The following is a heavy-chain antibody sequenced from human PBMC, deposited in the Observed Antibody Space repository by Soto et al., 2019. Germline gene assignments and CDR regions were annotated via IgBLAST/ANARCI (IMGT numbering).Heavy chain of an antibody. CDR1: GGSIGSGVYF. Sequence: PSETLSLTSTVSGGSIGSGVYFWSWIRQPPGKRLEWIGFISYTGSAHYNPSLKSRVAISVDTSRNQFSLKLTSVSAADAAVYYCATMGATTGSYYFEYWGQGTLVTVS. CDR3: ATMGATTGSYYFEY. D-gene: IGHD1-26*01. CDR2: ISYTGSA. V-gene: IGHV4-30-4*01. J-gene: IGHJ4*02.